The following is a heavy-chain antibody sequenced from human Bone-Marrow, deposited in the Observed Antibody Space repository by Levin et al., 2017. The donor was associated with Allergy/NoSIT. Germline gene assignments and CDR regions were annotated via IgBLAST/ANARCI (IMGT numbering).Heavy chain of an antibody. V-gene: IGHV2-70*16. CDR1: GFSLNTREMC. Sequence: QTLSLTCTFSGFSLNTREMCVSWIRQPPGKALEWLARIDWDDDKFYNASLKTRLTIPKDTPKNQVVLTITNRDPVHTATYYCARTLVSADRPRPATDYWGQGTVVTVSS. J-gene: IGHJ4*02. CDR3: ARTLVSADRPRPATDY. CDR2: IDWDDDK. D-gene: IGHD6-25*01.